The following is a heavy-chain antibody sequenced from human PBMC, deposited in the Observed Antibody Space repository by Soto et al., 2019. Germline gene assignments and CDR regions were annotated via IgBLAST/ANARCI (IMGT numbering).Heavy chain of an antibody. V-gene: IGHV1-24*01. D-gene: IGHD1-20*01. Sequence: ASVKVSCKVSGYTLTELSMHWVRQAPGKGLEWMGGIDPENGETIYAQKLQGRVTMTKDTSTSTAYMELRSLRSDDTAVYYCARDGGRGLTGFDYWGQGTLVTVSS. CDR2: IDPENGET. CDR1: GYTLTELS. CDR3: ARDGGRGLTGFDY. J-gene: IGHJ4*02.